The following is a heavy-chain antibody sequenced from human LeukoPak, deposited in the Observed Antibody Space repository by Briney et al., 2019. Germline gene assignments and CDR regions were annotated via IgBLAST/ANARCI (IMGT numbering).Heavy chain of an antibody. J-gene: IGHJ4*02. Sequence: GGSLRLSCAASGFTFSSYTMNWVRQAPGKGLEWVSSIGPGGSSIDYADSLKGRFTISRDNAKNSLYLQMSSLRVEDTAVYFCARGHDTIYGVLYPLAYWGQGTLVTVSS. CDR1: GFTFSSYT. CDR3: ARGHDTIYGVLYPLAY. V-gene: IGHV3-21*01. CDR2: IGPGGSSI. D-gene: IGHD3-3*01.